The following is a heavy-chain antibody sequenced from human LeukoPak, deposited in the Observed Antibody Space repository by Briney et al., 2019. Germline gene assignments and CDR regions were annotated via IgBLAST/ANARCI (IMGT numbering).Heavy chain of an antibody. CDR2: IIPIFGTA. D-gene: IGHD6-13*01. Sequence: GASVKVSCKASGGTLSSYAISWVRQAPGQGLEWMGGIIPIFGTANYAQKFQGRVTITADKSTSTAYMELSSLRSEDTAVYYCARTRVTSSSWWPYYYYYYMDVWGKGTTVTVSS. J-gene: IGHJ6*03. CDR1: GGTLSSYA. V-gene: IGHV1-69*06. CDR3: ARTRVTSSSWWPYYYYYYMDV.